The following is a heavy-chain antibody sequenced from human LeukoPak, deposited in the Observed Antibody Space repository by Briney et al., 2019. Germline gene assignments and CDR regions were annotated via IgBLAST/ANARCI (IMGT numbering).Heavy chain of an antibody. D-gene: IGHD5-18*01. Sequence: GGSLRLSCAASRFTVCSKYMSWVRQAPGKGLEGVSDIYSGGSTYYADSVKGRFTISRDNSKNTLYLQMNSLRAEYTAVYYCAREIIQLPGYFDYWGQGTLVTVSS. CDR2: IYSGGST. V-gene: IGHV3-53*01. CDR3: AREIIQLPGYFDY. CDR1: RFTVCSKY. J-gene: IGHJ4*02.